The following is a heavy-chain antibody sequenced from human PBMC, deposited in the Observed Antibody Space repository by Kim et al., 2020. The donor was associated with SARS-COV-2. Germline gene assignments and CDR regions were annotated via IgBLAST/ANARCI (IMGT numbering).Heavy chain of an antibody. CDR3: AKSPRYCSGSSCYSDY. Sequence: SVKGRYTTSRDNSKKTLYLQMNSLRAEDTAVYYCAKSPRYCSGSSCYSDYWGQGTLVTVSS. J-gene: IGHJ4*02. V-gene: IGHV3-23*01. D-gene: IGHD2-15*01.